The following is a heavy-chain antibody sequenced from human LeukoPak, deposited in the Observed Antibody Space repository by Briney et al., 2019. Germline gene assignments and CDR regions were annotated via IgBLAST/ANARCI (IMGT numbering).Heavy chain of an antibody. CDR1: GFTFYDYA. CDR2: IIANGGTT. J-gene: IGHJ4*02. V-gene: IGHV3-43*02. D-gene: IGHD5-24*01. CDR3: AKASEMATQWGDFDY. Sequence: GGSLTLSCAASGFTFYDYAMHWVRQAPGKGLEWVSLIIANGGTTHYADSVKGRFTISRDNTINSLYLQMNSLRTEDTALYYCAKASEMATQWGDFDYWGQGALVTVSS.